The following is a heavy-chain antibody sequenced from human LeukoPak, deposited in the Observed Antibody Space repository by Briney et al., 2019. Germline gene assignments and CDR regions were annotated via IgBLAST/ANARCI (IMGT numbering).Heavy chain of an antibody. D-gene: IGHD1-26*01. CDR3: ARDGGELDPEYYFDY. J-gene: IGHJ4*02. Sequence: SETLSLTCTVSGGSISSYYWSWIRQPPGKGLEWIGYIYYSGSTNYNPSLKSRVTISVDTSKNQFSLKLSSVTAADTAVYYCARDGGELDPEYYFDYWGQGTLVTVSS. V-gene: IGHV4-59*01. CDR2: IYYSGST. CDR1: GGSISSYY.